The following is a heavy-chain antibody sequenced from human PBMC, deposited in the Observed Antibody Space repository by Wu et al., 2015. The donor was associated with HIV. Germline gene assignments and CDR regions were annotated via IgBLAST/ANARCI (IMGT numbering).Heavy chain of an antibody. J-gene: IGHJ3*02. CDR2: LSHSGST. Sequence: QVQLQESGPGVVKPSETLSLTCSVSGGSISNYFWNWIRQPAGRGLEWIGRLSHSGSTRYSPSLQSRVTMSVDTSKNQFSLKLTSVTAADTGIYFCARDQSGKLGHNEDAIEIWGPGTMVIVSS. CDR3: ARDQSGKLGHNEDAIEI. D-gene: IGHD1/OR15-1a*01. V-gene: IGHV4-4*07. CDR1: GGSISNYF.